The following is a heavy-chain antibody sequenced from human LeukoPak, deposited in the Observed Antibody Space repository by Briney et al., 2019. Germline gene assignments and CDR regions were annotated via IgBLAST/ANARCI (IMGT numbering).Heavy chain of an antibody. J-gene: IGHJ3*02. CDR1: GASISSSY. CDR3: ARGYYGSRGYSNTFDI. CDR2: INYSGNT. V-gene: IGHV4-59*01. Sequence: SETLSLTCAVSGASISSSYWSWIRQPPGKGLEWIGYINYSGNTKYNPSLESRVTISVDASNNQFSLRLSSVTAADTAFYYCARGYYGSRGYSNTFDIWGQGTLVTVSS. D-gene: IGHD3-22*01.